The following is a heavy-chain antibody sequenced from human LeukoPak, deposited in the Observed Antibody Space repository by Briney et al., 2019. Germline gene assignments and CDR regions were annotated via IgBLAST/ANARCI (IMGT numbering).Heavy chain of an antibody. CDR3: ARRYSNYFFDY. D-gene: IGHD4-11*01. J-gene: IGHJ4*02. CDR1: GYSITGGYY. CDR2: IYHSGST. V-gene: IGHV4-38-2*01. Sequence: SETLSLTCAVSGYSITGGYYWAWIRQPPGKGLEWIGNIYHSGSTYYNPSLKSRVTVSVDTSKNQFSLKLSSVTAADTAVYYCARRYSNYFFDYWGQGTLVTVSS.